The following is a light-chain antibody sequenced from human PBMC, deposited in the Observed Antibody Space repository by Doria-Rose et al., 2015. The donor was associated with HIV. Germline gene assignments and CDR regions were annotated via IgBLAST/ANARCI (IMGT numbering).Light chain of an antibody. CDR2: DGS. CDR1: QSFSSTY. Sequence: TQSPGTLSLSPGERATLFCRASQSFSSTYLAWYQQKPGQAPSLLIYDGSTRATGIPDRFSASGSGTDFTLTINRLEPEDSALYYCHQYGTSWTFGQGTKVEI. V-gene: IGKV3-20*01. CDR3: HQYGTSWT. J-gene: IGKJ1*01.